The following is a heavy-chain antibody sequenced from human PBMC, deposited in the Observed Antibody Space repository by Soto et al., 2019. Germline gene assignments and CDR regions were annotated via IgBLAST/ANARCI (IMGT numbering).Heavy chain of an antibody. Sequence: WGSLLLSCAASEFTFSSYSMNWVRQAPGKGLEWVSSISSSSSYIYYADSVKGRFTISRDNAKNPLYLQMDSLRAEDTAVYYCARDIVVAQFDPWGQGTLVTVSS. CDR3: ARDIVVAQFDP. V-gene: IGHV3-21*01. CDR1: EFTFSSYS. J-gene: IGHJ5*02. CDR2: ISSSSSYI. D-gene: IGHD2-2*01.